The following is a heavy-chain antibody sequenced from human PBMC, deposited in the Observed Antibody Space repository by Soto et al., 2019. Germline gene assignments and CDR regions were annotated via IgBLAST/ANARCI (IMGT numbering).Heavy chain of an antibody. Sequence: EVQLLASGGGLVQPGGSLRLSCAASGFPFSSYAMSWVRQAPGKGLEWVSGIGGSGGDTLYADSVKGRFTVSRDNGENTLYLHLNSLRVEDSAIYYCARRTWRGRADYWGQGILVTVSS. D-gene: IGHD3-3*01. V-gene: IGHV3-23*01. CDR3: ARRTWRGRADY. CDR1: GFPFSSYA. J-gene: IGHJ4*02. CDR2: IGGSGGDT.